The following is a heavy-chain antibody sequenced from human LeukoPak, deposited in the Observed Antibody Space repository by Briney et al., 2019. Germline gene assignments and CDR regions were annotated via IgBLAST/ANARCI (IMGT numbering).Heavy chain of an antibody. J-gene: IGHJ4*02. V-gene: IGHV3-NL1*01. CDR2: INNIATHS. CDR3: AKDYTYLIAAAGMFDC. D-gene: IGHD6-13*01. CDR1: GFTFTDSA. Sequence: PGRSLRLSCAGSGFTFTDSAINWVRQAPGKGLEWVSSINNIATHSYYADSVKGRFTISRDNSKNTLYLQMNSLRAEDTAVYYCAKDYTYLIAAAGMFDCWGQGTLVTVSS.